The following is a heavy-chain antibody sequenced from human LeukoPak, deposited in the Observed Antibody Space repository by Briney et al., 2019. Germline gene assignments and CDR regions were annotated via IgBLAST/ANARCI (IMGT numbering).Heavy chain of an antibody. J-gene: IGHJ4*02. CDR2: TSGSGGST. V-gene: IGHV3-23*01. CDR1: GFTFSSYA. D-gene: IGHD6-13*01. Sequence: PGGSLRLSCEASGFTFSSYAMSWVRQAPGKGLEWVSFTSGSGGSTNYADSVKGRFTISRDNSKNTLYLQMNSLRAEDTAVYYCAKDPDSRGSWSLDYWGQGTLVTVSS. CDR3: AKDPDSRGSWSLDY.